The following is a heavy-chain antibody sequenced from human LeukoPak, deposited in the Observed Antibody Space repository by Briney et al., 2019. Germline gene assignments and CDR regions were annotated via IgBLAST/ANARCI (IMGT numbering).Heavy chain of an antibody. D-gene: IGHD1-26*01. J-gene: IGHJ4*02. Sequence: ASVKVSCKASGGTFSSYAISWVRQAPGQGLEWMGRIIPILGIANYAQKFQGRVTITADKSTSTAYTELSSLRSEDTAVYYCARGYSGSFEYWGQGTLVTVSS. V-gene: IGHV1-69*04. CDR2: IIPILGIA. CDR1: GGTFSSYA. CDR3: ARGYSGSFEY.